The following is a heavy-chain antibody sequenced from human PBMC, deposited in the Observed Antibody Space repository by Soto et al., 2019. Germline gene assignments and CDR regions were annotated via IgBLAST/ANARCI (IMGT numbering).Heavy chain of an antibody. Sequence: SSETLSLTCTVSGGSISSGGYYWSWIRQHPGKGLEWIGYIYYSGSTYYNPSLKSRVTISVDTSKNQFSLKLSSVTAADTAVYYCARSGYSYGPHPWPYWAQGTLVTVS. CDR2: IYYSGST. J-gene: IGHJ1*01. V-gene: IGHV4-31*03. CDR3: ARSGYSYGPHPWPY. D-gene: IGHD5-18*01. CDR1: GGSISSGGYY.